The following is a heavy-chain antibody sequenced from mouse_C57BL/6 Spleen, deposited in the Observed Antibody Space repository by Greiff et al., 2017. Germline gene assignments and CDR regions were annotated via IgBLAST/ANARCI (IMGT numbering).Heavy chain of an antibody. D-gene: IGHD1-1*01. J-gene: IGHJ2*01. Sequence: VKLMESGAALVKPGASVKISCKASGYAFSSYWMNWVKQRPGKGLEWIGQIYPGDGDTNYNGKFKGKATLTADKSSSTAYMQLSSLTSEDSAVYFGARRDYYYGSSFDYWGQGTTLTVAS. V-gene: IGHV1-80*01. CDR2: IYPGDGDT. CDR3: ARRDYYYGSSFDY. CDR1: GYAFSSYW.